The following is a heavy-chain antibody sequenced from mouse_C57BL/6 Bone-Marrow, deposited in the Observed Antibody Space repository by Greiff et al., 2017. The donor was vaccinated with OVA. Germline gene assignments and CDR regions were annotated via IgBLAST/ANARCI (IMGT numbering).Heavy chain of an antibody. CDR2: IHPNSGST. CDR1: GYTFTSYW. CDR3: ARSGDGYHWYFDV. J-gene: IGHJ1*03. Sequence: QVHVKQPGAELVKPGASVKLSCKASGYTFTSYWMHWVKQRPGQGLEWIGMIHPNSGSTNYNEKFKSKATLTVDKSSSTAYMQLSSLTSEDSAVYYCARSGDGYHWYFDVWGTGTTVTVSS. V-gene: IGHV1-64*01. D-gene: IGHD2-3*01.